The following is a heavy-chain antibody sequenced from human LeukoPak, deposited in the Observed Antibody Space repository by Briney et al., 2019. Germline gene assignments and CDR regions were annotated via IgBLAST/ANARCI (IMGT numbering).Heavy chain of an antibody. J-gene: IGHJ4*02. V-gene: IGHV1-2*02. Sequence: ASVKVSCKASGYTFTGYYMHWVRQAPGQGLEWMGWINPNSGGTNYAQWFQGRVTMTRDTSISTTYMELSRLRSDDTAAYYCARGDPYYYGSGNYYLSATFDYWGQGTLVTVSS. CDR1: GYTFTGYY. D-gene: IGHD3-10*01. CDR2: INPNSGGT. CDR3: ARGDPYYYGSGNYYLSATFDY.